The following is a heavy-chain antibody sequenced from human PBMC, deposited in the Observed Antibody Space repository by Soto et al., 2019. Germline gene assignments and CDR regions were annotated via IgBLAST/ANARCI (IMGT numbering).Heavy chain of an antibody. V-gene: IGHV4-30-2*01. J-gene: IGHJ4*02. CDR2: MYHSGST. CDR3: ARDYSSYGPFDY. Sequence: SETLSLTCAVSGGSISSGGYSWSWIRQPPGKGLEWIGYMYHSGSTYYNPSLKSRFTISRDNAKNSLYLQMNSLRAEDTAVYYCARDYSSYGPFDYWGQGTLVTVSS. CDR1: GGSISSGGYS. D-gene: IGHD5-18*01.